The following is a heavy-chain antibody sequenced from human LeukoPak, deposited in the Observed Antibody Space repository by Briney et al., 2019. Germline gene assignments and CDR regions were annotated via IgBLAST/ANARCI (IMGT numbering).Heavy chain of an antibody. CDR1: GGTFSSYA. D-gene: IGHD3-9*01. J-gene: IGHJ4*02. CDR2: IIPILGIV. Sequence: ASVKVSCKASGGTFSSYAISWVRQAPGQGLEWMGRIIPILGIVNYAQKFQGRVTITADKSTSTAYMELSSLRSEDTAVYYCAREGYDILTGYSYFDYWGQGTLVTVSS. CDR3: AREGYDILTGYSYFDY. V-gene: IGHV1-69*04.